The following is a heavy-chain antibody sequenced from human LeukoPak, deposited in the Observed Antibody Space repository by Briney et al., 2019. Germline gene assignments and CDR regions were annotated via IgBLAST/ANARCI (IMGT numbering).Heavy chain of an antibody. CDR2: ISYDGSNK. D-gene: IGHD3-3*01. Sequence: GGSLRLSCAASGFTFSSYAMHWVRQAPGKGLEWVAVISYDGSNKYYADSVKGRFTISRDNSKNTLYLQMNSLRAEDTAVYYCARGNYDFWSGYSRSAPFDYWGQGTLVTVSS. J-gene: IGHJ4*02. CDR1: GFTFSSYA. CDR3: ARGNYDFWSGYSRSAPFDY. V-gene: IGHV3-30-3*01.